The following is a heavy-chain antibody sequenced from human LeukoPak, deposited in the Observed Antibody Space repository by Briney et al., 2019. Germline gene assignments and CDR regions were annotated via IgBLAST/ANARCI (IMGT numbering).Heavy chain of an antibody. CDR3: ARLYGSGSYYKGPTYYYYYYMDV. CDR2: INHSGST. CDR1: GGSISSSNW. Sequence: SETLSLTCAVSGGSISSSNWWSWVRQPPGKGLEWIGEINHSGSTNYNPSLKSRVTISVDTSKNQFSLKLSSVTAADTAVYYCARLYGSGSYYKGPTYYYYYYMDVWGKGTTVTISS. D-gene: IGHD3-10*01. V-gene: IGHV4-4*02. J-gene: IGHJ6*03.